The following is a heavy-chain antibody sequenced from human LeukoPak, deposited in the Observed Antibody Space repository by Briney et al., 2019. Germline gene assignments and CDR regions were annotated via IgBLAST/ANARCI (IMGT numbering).Heavy chain of an antibody. CDR3: AKVASVVPAATDDYYYYYGMDV. Sequence: GGSLRLSCAASGFTFSSYAMHWVRQAPGKGLEWVAVISYDGSNKYYADSVKGRFTISRDDSKNTLYLQMNSLRAEDTAVYYCAKVASVVPAATDDYYYYYGMDVWGKGTTVTVSS. J-gene: IGHJ6*04. D-gene: IGHD2-2*01. V-gene: IGHV3-30*18. CDR2: ISYDGSNK. CDR1: GFTFSSYA.